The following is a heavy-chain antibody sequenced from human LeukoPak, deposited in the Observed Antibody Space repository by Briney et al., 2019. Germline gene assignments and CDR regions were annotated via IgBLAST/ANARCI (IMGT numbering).Heavy chain of an antibody. J-gene: IGHJ3*02. Sequence: QTGGSLRLSCAASGFTFSSYSMNWVRQAPGKGLEWVSTISNSGGSTYSADSMKGRFTISRDNSKNTLFLQMSGLGAEDTAVYYCAKQTDTTGSRGGAFDIWGQGTMVTVSS. D-gene: IGHD3-22*01. V-gene: IGHV3-23*01. CDR1: GFTFSSYS. CDR3: AKQTDTTGSRGGAFDI. CDR2: ISNSGGST.